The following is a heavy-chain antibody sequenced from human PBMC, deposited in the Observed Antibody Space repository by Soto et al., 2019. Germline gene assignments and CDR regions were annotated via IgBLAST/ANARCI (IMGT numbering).Heavy chain of an antibody. V-gene: IGHV4-59*01. CDR3: ARDRGPTSYFDY. D-gene: IGHD3-10*01. J-gene: IGHJ4*02. Sequence: QVHLQESGPGLVRPSETLSLTCSVSGGSINTYYWSWIRQPPGKELEWIGYSYSSGNTHYNPSLNSRVTISVDTSNNQFSLRLSSVTAADTAVYFCARDRGPTSYFDYWCQGALVTVSS. CDR1: GGSINTYY. CDR2: SYSSGNT.